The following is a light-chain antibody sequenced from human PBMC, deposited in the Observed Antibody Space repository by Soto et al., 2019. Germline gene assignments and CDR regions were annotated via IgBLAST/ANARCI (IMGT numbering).Light chain of an antibody. CDR3: QQSYIERT. V-gene: IGKV1-39*01. Sequence: DIQMTQSPSSLSASVGDRVTITCRASQSIDNYCNWYQQKPGQVPKLLIYAASSLQSGAPSRFSGSGSGTDFTLTISSLQPEDVGTYYCQQSYIERTFGQGTKVDIK. J-gene: IGKJ1*01. CDR1: QSIDNY. CDR2: AAS.